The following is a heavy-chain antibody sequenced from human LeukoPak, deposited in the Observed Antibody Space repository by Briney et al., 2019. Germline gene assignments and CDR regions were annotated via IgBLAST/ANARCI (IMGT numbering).Heavy chain of an antibody. J-gene: IGHJ4*02. D-gene: IGHD6-19*01. Sequence: PGGSLRLSCAASGFTFSSYEMNWVRQAPGKGLEWVSYISSSGSTIYYADSVKGRFTISRDNAKNSLYLQMNSLRAEDTAVYYCARDAEQWLAGDYWGEEPGVTVSS. CDR1: GFTFSSYE. CDR2: ISSSGSTI. CDR3: ARDAEQWLAGDY. V-gene: IGHV3-48*03.